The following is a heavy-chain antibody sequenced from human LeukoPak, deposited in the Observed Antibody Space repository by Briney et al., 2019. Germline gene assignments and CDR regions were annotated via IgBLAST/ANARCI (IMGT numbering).Heavy chain of an antibody. D-gene: IGHD1-26*01. CDR3: TRRREFQH. CDR1: GFTFNTYS. J-gene: IGHJ1*01. V-gene: IGHV3-49*04. Sequence: GRSLRLSCAASGFTFNTYSMHWVRQAPGKGLEWVGFIRSKAYGGTTEYAASVKGRFTISRDDSKSIAYLQMNSLKTEDTAVYYCTRRREFQHWGQGTLVTVSS. CDR2: IRSKAYGGTT.